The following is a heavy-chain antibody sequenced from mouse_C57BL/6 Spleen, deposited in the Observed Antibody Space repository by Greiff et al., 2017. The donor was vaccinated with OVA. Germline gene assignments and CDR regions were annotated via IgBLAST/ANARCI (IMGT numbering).Heavy chain of an antibody. J-gene: IGHJ3*01. Sequence: EVKVVESGGGLVKPGGSLTLSCAASGFTFSDYGMHWVRQAPEKGLEWVAYISSGSSTIYYADTVKGRFTISRDNAKNTLFLQMTSLGSEDTAMYYCARAPGFAYWGQGTLVTVSA. CDR1: GFTFSDYG. CDR2: ISSGSSTI. V-gene: IGHV5-17*01. CDR3: ARAPGFAY.